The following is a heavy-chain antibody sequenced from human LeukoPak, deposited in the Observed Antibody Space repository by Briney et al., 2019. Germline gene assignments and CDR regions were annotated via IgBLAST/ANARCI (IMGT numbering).Heavy chain of an antibody. D-gene: IGHD6-19*01. CDR1: GFTFSGLW. CDR3: VRGGTSGWFKD. V-gene: IGHV3-74*01. CDR2: INPDGSTT. J-gene: IGHJ4*02. Sequence: GGSLRLSCAASGFTFSGLWMHWVRQVPGKGLVWVSRINPDGSTTNYVDSVKGRFTISRDNAKNTLYLQMNSLSAEDTAVYYCVRGGTSGWFKDWGQGTLVTVSS.